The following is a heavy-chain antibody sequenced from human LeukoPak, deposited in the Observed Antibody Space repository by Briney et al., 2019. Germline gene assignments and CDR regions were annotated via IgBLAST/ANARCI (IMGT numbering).Heavy chain of an antibody. CDR1: GYSFSSYD. J-gene: IGHJ5*02. D-gene: IGHD3-22*01. V-gene: IGHV1-8*01. CDR3: ARVSSANYNNWFDP. Sequence: ASVKVSCKASGYSFSSYDINWVRQASGQGLEWMGWINPISGNTDYARKFKGRVTITRDNSISTAYMELSGLRSEDTAVYYCARVSSANYNNWFDPWGQGTLVTVSS. CDR2: INPISGNT.